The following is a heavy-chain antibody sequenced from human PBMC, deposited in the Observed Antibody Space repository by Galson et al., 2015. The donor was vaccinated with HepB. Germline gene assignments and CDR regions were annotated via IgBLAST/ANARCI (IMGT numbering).Heavy chain of an antibody. V-gene: IGHV4-34*01. Sequence: SETLSLTCAVYGGSFSGYYWNWIRQPLTWGLEWIGEINPSGSTSYNPSLKSRVTISMDTSKNQFSLQLSSVTAADTAVYYCARAKREDYTVRSYYYYVDVWGKGTTVTVSS. CDR2: INPSGST. J-gene: IGHJ6*03. CDR3: ARAKREDYTVRSYYYYVDV. D-gene: IGHD2-2*02. CDR1: GGSFSGYY.